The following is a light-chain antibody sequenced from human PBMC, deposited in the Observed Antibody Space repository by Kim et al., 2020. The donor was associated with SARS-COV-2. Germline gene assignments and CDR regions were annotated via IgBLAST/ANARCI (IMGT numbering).Light chain of an antibody. Sequence: GQSITISCTGTSSDVGSYDLVSWYQQHPGKAPKLMIYEVSKRPSGVSNRFSGSKSGNTASLTISGLQAEDEADYYCCSYAGSSTYVFGTGNKVTVL. CDR3: CSYAGSSTYV. V-gene: IGLV2-23*02. J-gene: IGLJ1*01. CDR1: SSDVGSYDL. CDR2: EVS.